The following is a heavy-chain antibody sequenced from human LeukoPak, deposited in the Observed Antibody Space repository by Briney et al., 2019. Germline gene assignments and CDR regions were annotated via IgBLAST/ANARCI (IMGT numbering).Heavy chain of an antibody. Sequence: ASVKVSCKASGYTFTSYAMHWVRQAPGQRPEWMGWINAGNGNTKYSQKFQGRVTITRDTSASTAYMELSSLRSEDTAVYYCARGIANCSSTSCYEYWGQGTLVTVSS. CDR1: GYTFTSYA. J-gene: IGHJ4*02. CDR3: ARGIANCSSTSCYEY. CDR2: INAGNGNT. V-gene: IGHV1-3*01. D-gene: IGHD2-2*01.